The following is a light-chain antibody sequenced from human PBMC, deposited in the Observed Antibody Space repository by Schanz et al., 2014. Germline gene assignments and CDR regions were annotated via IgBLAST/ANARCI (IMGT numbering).Light chain of an antibody. Sequence: EIVMTQSPATLSVSPGERATLSCRASQSVSSNLAWYQQKPGQAPRLLIYGASNRATGIATRFSGSGFGTEFTLTISSLQPEDFATYYCQQSGTFGQGTRLDIK. V-gene: IGKV3-15*01. CDR1: QSVSSN. J-gene: IGKJ5*01. CDR2: GAS. CDR3: QQSGT.